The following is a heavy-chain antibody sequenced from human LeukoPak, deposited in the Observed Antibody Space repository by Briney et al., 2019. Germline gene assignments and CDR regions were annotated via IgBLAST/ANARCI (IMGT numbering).Heavy chain of an antibody. D-gene: IGHD6-13*01. CDR1: GFTFSSYS. V-gene: IGHV3-48*01. Sequence: GGSLRLSCAASGFTFSSYSMNWVRQAPGKGLEWVSYISSSSSTIYYADSVKGRFTISRDNAKNSLYLQMNSLRAEDTAVYYCARDGYTGYWGQGTLVTVSS. CDR2: ISSSSSTI. J-gene: IGHJ4*02. CDR3: ARDGYTGY.